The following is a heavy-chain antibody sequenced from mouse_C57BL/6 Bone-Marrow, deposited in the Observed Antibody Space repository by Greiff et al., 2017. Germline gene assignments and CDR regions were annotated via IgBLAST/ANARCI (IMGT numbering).Heavy chain of an antibody. CDR1: GYAFTNYL. CDR3: ARSSSYWYFDV. J-gene: IGHJ1*03. D-gene: IGHD1-1*01. Sequence: QVQLQQSGAELVRPGTSVKVSCKASGYAFTNYLIEWVKQRPGQGLEWIGVINPGSGGTNYNEKFKGKATLTADQSSSTAYMQLSSLTSEDSAVYLCARSSSYWYFDVWGTGTTVTVSS. CDR2: INPGSGGT. V-gene: IGHV1-54*01.